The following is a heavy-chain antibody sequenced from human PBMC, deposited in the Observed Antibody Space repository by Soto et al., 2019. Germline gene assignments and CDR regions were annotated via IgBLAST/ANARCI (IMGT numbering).Heavy chain of an antibody. CDR1: GYTFTSYD. CDR3: ARGHFVSTIFGVVRNNWFDP. D-gene: IGHD3-3*01. V-gene: IGHV1-8*01. J-gene: IGHJ5*02. CDR2: MNPNGGNT. Sequence: ASVKVSCKASGYTFTSYDINWVRQATGQGLEWMGWMNPNGGNTGYAQKFQGRVTMTRNTSISTAYMELSSLRSEDTAVYYCARGHFVSTIFGVVRNNWFDPWGQGTLVTVSS.